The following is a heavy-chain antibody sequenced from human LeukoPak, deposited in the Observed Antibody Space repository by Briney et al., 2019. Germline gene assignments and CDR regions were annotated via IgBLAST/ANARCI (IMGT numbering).Heavy chain of an antibody. V-gene: IGHV1-3*01. CDR3: ARALSPYDSSGYPSPIDY. J-gene: IGHJ4*02. Sequence: ASVKVSCKASGYIFTSYVMHWVRQAPGQRLEWMGWINAGDGSTKYSQNLQGRVTITRDTSASTAYMELSSLRSEDTAVYYCARALSPYDSSGYPSPIDYWGQGTLVTVSS. CDR1: GYIFTSYV. D-gene: IGHD3-22*01. CDR2: INAGDGST.